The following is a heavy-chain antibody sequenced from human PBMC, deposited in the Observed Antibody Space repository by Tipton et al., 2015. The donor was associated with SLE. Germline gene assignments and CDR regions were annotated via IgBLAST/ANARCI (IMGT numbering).Heavy chain of an antibody. CDR3: ARDWGVYSSSAGPGMLDS. Sequence: TLSLTCAVYGGSFSGYFWSWIRQLPDKGLEWIGEINHSGTTNCNPSLKSRVTISVDTSKNQFSLKLSSVTAADTAVYYCARDWGVYSSSAGPGMLDSWGQGTLVTVSS. CDR1: GGSFSGYF. CDR2: INHSGTT. V-gene: IGHV4-34*01. D-gene: IGHD6-6*01. J-gene: IGHJ5*01.